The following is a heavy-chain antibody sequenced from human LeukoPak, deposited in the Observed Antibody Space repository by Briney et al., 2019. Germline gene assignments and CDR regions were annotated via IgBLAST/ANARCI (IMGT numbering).Heavy chain of an antibody. D-gene: IGHD3-22*01. CDR1: GYTFTDYY. CDR2: INPNSGDT. Sequence: ASVKVSCKASGYTFTDYYMHWVRQAPGQRLEWMGWINPNSGDTNYVQKFQGRVTMTRDTSISSAYMELSSLRSDDTAVFYCARRGAVGDNYDSKVGFDFWGQGTLVAVSS. J-gene: IGHJ4*02. CDR3: ARRGAVGDNYDSKVGFDF. V-gene: IGHV1-2*02.